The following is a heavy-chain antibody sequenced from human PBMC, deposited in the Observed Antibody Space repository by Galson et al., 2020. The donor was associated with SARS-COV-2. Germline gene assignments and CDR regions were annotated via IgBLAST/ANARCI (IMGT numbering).Heavy chain of an antibody. V-gene: IGHV3-7*01. CDR1: GCTFTKYW. CDR2: IQQYGGEA. D-gene: IGHD3-9*01. CDR3: ARDRWGRHFDSNTGYYNDGFDL. J-gene: IGHJ2*01. Sequence: TGGSLRLSCAASGCTFTKYWMAWVRQAPGKGLEWVADIQQYGGEARYVEPVKARSTISRDNAENSLYLQMTSLRADDTAVYYCARDRWGRHFDSNTGYYNDGFDLWGRGTLVTVSS.